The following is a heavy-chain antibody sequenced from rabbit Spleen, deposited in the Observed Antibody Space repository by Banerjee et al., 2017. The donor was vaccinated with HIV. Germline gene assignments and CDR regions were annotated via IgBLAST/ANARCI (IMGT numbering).Heavy chain of an antibody. J-gene: IGHJ4*01. D-gene: IGHD6-1*01. V-gene: IGHV1S40*01. Sequence: QSLQESGGGLVKPGASLTLTCTASGFDLSDYYYMYWVRQAPGKGLEWIGCIYTGGSGGIYYATWANGRFTVSKTSSTTVTLQMTSLTAADTATYFCGRSSYAGYAGYAYGTDLWGPGTLVTVS. CDR2: IYTGGSGGI. CDR3: GRSSYAGYAGYAYGTDL. CDR1: GFDLSDYYY.